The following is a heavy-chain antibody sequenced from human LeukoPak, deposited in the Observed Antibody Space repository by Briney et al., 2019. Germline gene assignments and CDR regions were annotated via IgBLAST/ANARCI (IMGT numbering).Heavy chain of an antibody. Sequence: GGSLRLSCAASGFTFSSYAMHWVRQAPGKGLEWVAVISYDGSNKYYADSVKGRFTISRDNSKHPLYLQMNSLRAEDTAVYYCARVGTMIVVVIAYFDYWGQGTLVTVSS. J-gene: IGHJ4*02. CDR2: ISYDGSNK. D-gene: IGHD3-22*01. CDR1: GFTFSSYA. V-gene: IGHV3-30-3*01. CDR3: ARVGTMIVVVIAYFDY.